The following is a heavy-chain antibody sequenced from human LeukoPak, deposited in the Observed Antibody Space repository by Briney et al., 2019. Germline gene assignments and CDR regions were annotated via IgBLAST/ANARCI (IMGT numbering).Heavy chain of an antibody. CDR1: GGSFSGYY. V-gene: IGHV4-34*01. J-gene: IGHJ6*02. Sequence: SETLSLTCAVYGGSFSGYYWSWIRQPPGKGLERIGEINHRGRTNYNPSLKSRVTISVDRSKNQFSLKVSSVTAADTAVYYCARWIVDTAMAHYYGMDVWGQGTTVTVSS. CDR3: ARWIVDTAMAHYYGMDV. CDR2: INHRGRT. D-gene: IGHD5-18*01.